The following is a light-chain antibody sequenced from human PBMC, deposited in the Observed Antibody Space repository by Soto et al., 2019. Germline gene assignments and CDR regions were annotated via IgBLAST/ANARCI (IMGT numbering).Light chain of an antibody. CDR1: GNDVGGYNY. CDR2: EVY. V-gene: IGLV2-8*01. CDR3: APYAGSNNWGV. Sequence: QSALTQPPSASGSPGQSVTISCTGTGNDVGGYNYVSWYQQYPGKAPKLIIYEVYKRPSGVPDRFSGSKSGNTASLTVSGLQAEDEADYYCAPYAGSNNWGVFGGGTKLTVL. J-gene: IGLJ3*02.